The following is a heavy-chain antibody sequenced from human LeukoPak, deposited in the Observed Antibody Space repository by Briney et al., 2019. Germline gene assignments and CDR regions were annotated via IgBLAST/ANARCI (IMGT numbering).Heavy chain of an antibody. CDR3: TRDQTPYY. Sequence: GGSLRLSCTASGFTFSSYEMNWVRQAPGKGLEWVGFIRSKIYGGTPEYAASVKGRFTISRDDSKGIAYLQMNSLKTEDTAVYYCTRDQTPYYWGQGTLVTVSS. CDR2: IRSKIYGGTP. CDR1: GFTFSSYE. J-gene: IGHJ4*02. V-gene: IGHV3-49*04.